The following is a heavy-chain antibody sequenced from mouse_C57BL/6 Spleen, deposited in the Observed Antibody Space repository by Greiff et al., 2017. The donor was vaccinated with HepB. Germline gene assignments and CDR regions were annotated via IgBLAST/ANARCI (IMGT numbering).Heavy chain of an antibody. V-gene: IGHV1-69*01. CDR2: IDPSDSYT. J-gene: IGHJ1*03. CDR1: GYTFPSYW. CDR3: ARKYYGSSYGYFDV. D-gene: IGHD1-1*01. Sequence: QVQLQQPGAELVMPGTSVKLSCKASGYTFPSYWMHWVKQRPGQGLEWIGEIDPSDSYTNYNQKFKGKSTLTVAKSSSTAYMQLSSLTSEDSAVYYCARKYYGSSYGYFDVWGTGTTVTVSS.